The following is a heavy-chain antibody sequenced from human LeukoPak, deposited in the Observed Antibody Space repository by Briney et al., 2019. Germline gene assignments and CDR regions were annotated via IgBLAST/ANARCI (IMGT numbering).Heavy chain of an antibody. CDR2: ISYDGSNK. D-gene: IGHD6-19*01. Sequence: GGSLRLSCAASGFTFSSYGMHWVRQAPGKGLEWVAVISYDGSNKYYADSVKGRFTISRDNSKNTLYLQMNSLRAEDTAVYYCARDIHWTVVQWLGNVYYFDYWGQGTLVTVPS. V-gene: IGHV3-30*03. CDR1: GFTFSSYG. CDR3: ARDIHWTVVQWLGNVYYFDY. J-gene: IGHJ4*02.